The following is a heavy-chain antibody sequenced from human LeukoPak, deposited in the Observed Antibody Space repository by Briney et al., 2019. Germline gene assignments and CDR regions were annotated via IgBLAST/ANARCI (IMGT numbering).Heavy chain of an antibody. Sequence: PSETLSLTCAVYVGSFSGYSWTWIRRPPGKGLEWIGEVNHSGSTNYNPSLKSRVTISVDTSKNQFSLKLSSVTAADTAMYYCARGCPNALDYYYLDYWGQGNLVTVSS. CDR2: VNHSGST. D-gene: IGHD4/OR15-4a*01. J-gene: IGHJ4*02. V-gene: IGHV4-34*01. CDR1: VGSFSGYS. CDR3: ARGCPNALDYYYLDY.